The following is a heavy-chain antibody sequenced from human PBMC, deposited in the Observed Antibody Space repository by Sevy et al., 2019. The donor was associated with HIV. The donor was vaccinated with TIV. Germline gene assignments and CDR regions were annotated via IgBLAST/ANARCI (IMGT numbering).Heavy chain of an antibody. CDR2: IKEDGSAK. CDR3: ARDSDWKPVDY. J-gene: IGHJ4*02. D-gene: IGHD6-19*01. Sequence: GGSLRLSCAASGFIFRKYWMTWVRQAPGKGLEWVANIKEDGSAKNYVDSVKGRFTVARDKAKNSMYLQMNSLGAEDTAIYYCARDSDWKPVDYWGQGTLVTVSS. V-gene: IGHV3-7*03. CDR1: GFIFRKYW.